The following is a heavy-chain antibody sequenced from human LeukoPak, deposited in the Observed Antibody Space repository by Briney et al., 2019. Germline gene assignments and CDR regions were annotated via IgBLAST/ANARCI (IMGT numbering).Heavy chain of an antibody. Sequence: GGSLRLSCAASGFTFSTYSMNLVRQAPGKGLEWGSSISTTRNYIFYADSVKGRFTISRDNAKNSLYLQMNSLRAEDTAVYYCARGIYGSGSSWFDPWGQGTLVTVSS. CDR1: GFTFSTYS. D-gene: IGHD3-10*01. J-gene: IGHJ5*02. V-gene: IGHV3-21*06. CDR2: ISTTRNYI. CDR3: ARGIYGSGSSWFDP.